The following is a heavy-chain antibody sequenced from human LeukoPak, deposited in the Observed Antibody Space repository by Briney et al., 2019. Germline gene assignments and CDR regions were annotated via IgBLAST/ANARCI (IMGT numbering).Heavy chain of an antibody. CDR1: EYTFTGYY. D-gene: IGHD6-6*01. CDR2: INPNSGGT. CDR3: ARGPLGSSSSGYYYYMDV. J-gene: IGHJ6*03. V-gene: IGHV1-2*02. Sequence: ASAKVSCKASEYTFTGYYMHWVRQAPGQGLEWMGWINPNSGGTNYAQKFQGRVTMTRDTSISTAYMEVSRLRPDDTAVYYCARGPLGSSSSGYYYYMDVWGKGTTVTVSS.